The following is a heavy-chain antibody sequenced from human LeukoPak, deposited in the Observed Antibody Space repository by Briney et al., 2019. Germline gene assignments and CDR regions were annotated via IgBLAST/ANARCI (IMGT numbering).Heavy chain of an antibody. V-gene: IGHV4-4*07. D-gene: IGHD6-13*01. CDR2: IYSSGST. CDR1: GGSISGYY. J-gene: IGHJ6*03. CDR3: ARGDLAAAGAGRGFYYYYYMDV. Sequence: SETLSLTCTVSGGSISGYYWNWFRQPVGTGLEWIGRIYSSGSTTINPSLQSRVTMSVDTPMSQYSLKLSSVTAADTAVYYCARGDLAAAGAGRGFYYYYYMDVWGKGTTVTVSS.